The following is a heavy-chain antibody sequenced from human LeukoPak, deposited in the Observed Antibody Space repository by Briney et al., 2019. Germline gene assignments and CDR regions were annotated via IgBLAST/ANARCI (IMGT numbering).Heavy chain of an antibody. V-gene: IGHV4-31*03. CDR1: GGSISSGGYY. D-gene: IGHD3-3*01. Sequence: LSLTCTVSGGSISSGGYYWSWIRQHPGKGLEWIGYIYYSGSTYYNPSLKSRVTISVDTSKSQFSLKLSSVTAADTAVYYCAREGPIRGFDYWGQGTLVTVSS. CDR2: IYYSGST. J-gene: IGHJ4*02. CDR3: AREGPIRGFDY.